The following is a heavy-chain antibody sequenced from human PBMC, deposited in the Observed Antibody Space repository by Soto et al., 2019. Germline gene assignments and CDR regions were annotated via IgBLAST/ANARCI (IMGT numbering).Heavy chain of an antibody. J-gene: IGHJ5*02. V-gene: IGHV4-34*01. CDR2: INHSGST. Sequence: SETLCLTNAVYGGSFSGYYGSWIRQTPGKGLEWIGEINHSGSTNYNPSLKSRVTISVDTSKNQFSLKLSSVTAADTAVYYCARGPPDSSSWYSDPWGQGTLVTVSS. D-gene: IGHD6-13*01. CDR1: GGSFSGYY. CDR3: ARGPPDSSSWYSDP.